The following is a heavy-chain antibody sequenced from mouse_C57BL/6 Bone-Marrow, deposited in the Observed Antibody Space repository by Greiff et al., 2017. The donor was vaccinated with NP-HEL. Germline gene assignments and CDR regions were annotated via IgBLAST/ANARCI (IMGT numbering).Heavy chain of an antibody. J-gene: IGHJ2*01. CDR3: ARELVFDY. D-gene: IGHD2-2*01. CDR1: GFTFSSYT. V-gene: IGHV5-9*01. CDR2: ISGGGGNT. Sequence: EVQGVESGGGLVKPGGSLKLSCAASGFTFSSYTMSWVRQTPEKRLEWVATISGGGGNTYYPDSVKGLFTISRDNAKNTLYLQMSSLRSEDTALYYCARELVFDYWGQGTTLTVSS.